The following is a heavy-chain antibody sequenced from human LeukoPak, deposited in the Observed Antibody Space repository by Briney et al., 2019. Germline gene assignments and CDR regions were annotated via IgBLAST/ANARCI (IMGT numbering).Heavy chain of an antibody. Sequence: ASVKVSCKASGYTFTGYYMHWVRQAPGQGLEWMGRINPNSGGTNYAQKFQGRVTMTRDTSISTAYTELRSLRSDDTAVYYCATRVTYYYDSSDLIDYWGQGTLVTVSS. CDR3: ATRVTYYYDSSDLIDY. CDR2: INPNSGGT. CDR1: GYTFTGYY. V-gene: IGHV1-2*06. D-gene: IGHD3-22*01. J-gene: IGHJ4*02.